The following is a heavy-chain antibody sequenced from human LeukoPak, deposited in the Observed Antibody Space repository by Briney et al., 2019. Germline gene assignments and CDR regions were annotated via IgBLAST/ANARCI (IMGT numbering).Heavy chain of an antibody. J-gene: IGHJ6*03. CDR3: ARYYDSSGYYYYYYYMDV. Sequence: GGSLRLSCAASGFSFDDYGMSWVRQAPGKGLEWVSGINWNGGSTGYADSVKGRFTISRDNAKNSLYLQMNSLRAEDTALYYCARYYDSSGYYYYYYYMDVWGKGTTVTVSS. CDR1: GFSFDDYG. D-gene: IGHD3-22*01. V-gene: IGHV3-20*04. CDR2: INWNGGST.